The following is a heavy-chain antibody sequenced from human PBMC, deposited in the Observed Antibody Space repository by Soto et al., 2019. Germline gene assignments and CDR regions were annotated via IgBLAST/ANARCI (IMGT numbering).Heavy chain of an antibody. CDR1: GLTFDAYA. J-gene: IGHJ6*02. D-gene: IGHD2-8*01. CDR3: AKFFSMGYYPYSTDV. Sequence: GGYLGISCAASGLTFDAYAMSWVRQAPGKGLEWVSAITGSGGSTYYADSVKGRFTISRDNSKNTLYLQMTSLRAEDTAVYYCAKFFSMGYYPYSTDVRCQAPSVTVSS. CDR2: ITGSGGST. V-gene: IGHV3-23*01.